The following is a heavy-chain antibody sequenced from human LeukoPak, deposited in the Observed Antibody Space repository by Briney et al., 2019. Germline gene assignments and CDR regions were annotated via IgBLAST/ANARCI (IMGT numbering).Heavy chain of an antibody. CDR1: GYTFTGYY. J-gene: IGHJ5*02. Sequence: ASVKVSCKASGYTFTGYYMHWVRQAPGQGLEWMGWINPNSGGTSYAQKFQGRVTMTRDTSISTAYMELSRLRSDDTAVYYCARTWNSRGPLLWFGELSPNWFDPWGQGTLVTVSS. D-gene: IGHD3-10*01. CDR3: ARTWNSRGPLLWFGELSPNWFDP. V-gene: IGHV1-2*02. CDR2: INPNSGGT.